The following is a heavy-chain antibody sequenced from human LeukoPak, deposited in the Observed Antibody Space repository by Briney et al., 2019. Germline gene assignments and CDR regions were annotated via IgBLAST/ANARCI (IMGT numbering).Heavy chain of an antibody. V-gene: IGHV1-18*01. D-gene: IGHD3-9*01. CDR1: GYTFTSYG. J-gene: IGHJ2*01. CDR2: ISAYNGNT. Sequence: RASVKVSCKASGYTFTSYGISWVRQAPGQGLEWMGWISAYNGNTNYAQKLQGRVTMTTDTSTSTAYMELRSLRSDDTAVYYCARDNTDILTGSPGYFDLWGRGTLVTISS. CDR3: ARDNTDILTGSPGYFDL.